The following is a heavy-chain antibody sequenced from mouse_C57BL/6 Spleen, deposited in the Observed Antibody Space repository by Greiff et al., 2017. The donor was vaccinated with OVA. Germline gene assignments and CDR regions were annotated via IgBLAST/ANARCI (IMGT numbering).Heavy chain of an antibody. V-gene: IGHV1-64*01. D-gene: IGHD2-3*01. CDR3: ARDGYPYYYAMDY. CDR2: IHPNSGST. Sequence: VQLQQPGAELVKPGASVKLSCKASGYTFTSYWMHWVKQRPGQGLEWIGMIHPNSGSTNYNEKFKSKATLTVDKSSSTAYMQLSSLTSEDSAVYYCARDGYPYYYAMDYWGQGTSVTVSS. J-gene: IGHJ4*01. CDR1: GYTFTSYW.